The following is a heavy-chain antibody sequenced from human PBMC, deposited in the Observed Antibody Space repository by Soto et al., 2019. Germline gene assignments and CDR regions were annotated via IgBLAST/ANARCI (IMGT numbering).Heavy chain of an antibody. CDR1: GYTFTSYG. V-gene: IGHV1-18*01. D-gene: IGHD2-2*02. CDR3: ARGPWGYCSSTSCYSHYYYGMDV. Sequence: ASVKVSCKASGYTFTSYGISWVRQAPGQGLEWMGWISAYNGNTNYAQKLQGRVTMTRDTSTSTVYMELSSLRSEDTAVYYCARGPWGYCSSTSCYSHYYYGMDVWGQGTTVTVSS. J-gene: IGHJ6*02. CDR2: ISAYNGNT.